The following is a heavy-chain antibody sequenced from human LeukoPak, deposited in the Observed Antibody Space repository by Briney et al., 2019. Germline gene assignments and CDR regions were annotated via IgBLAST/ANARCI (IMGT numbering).Heavy chain of an antibody. Sequence: GGSLRLSCAASGFTVSSNYMSWVRQAPGKGLEWVSVIYSGSSTYYADSVKGRFTISRDNSKNTLYLQMNSLRAEDTAVYYCARLEYSSSSPHYYYYYMDVWGKGTTVTVSS. CDR3: ARLEYSSSSPHYYYYYMDV. J-gene: IGHJ6*03. CDR1: GFTVSSNY. D-gene: IGHD6-6*01. CDR2: IYSGSST. V-gene: IGHV3-53*01.